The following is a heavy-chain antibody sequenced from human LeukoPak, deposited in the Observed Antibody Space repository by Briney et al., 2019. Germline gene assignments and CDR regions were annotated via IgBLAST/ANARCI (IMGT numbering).Heavy chain of an antibody. J-gene: IGHJ5*01. V-gene: IGHV4-59*01. CDR1: GDSISSYY. D-gene: IGHD2-21*02. Sequence: SETLSLTCTVSGDSISSYYGSWIRQPPGKGLGGIGYNYYSGSTNYNPSLKSRVTISVDTSKNQFSLKLSSVTAADTAVYYCARGVYCGDGCYFGTDSWGQGALVTVSS. CDR2: NYYSGST. CDR3: ARGVYCGDGCYFGTDS.